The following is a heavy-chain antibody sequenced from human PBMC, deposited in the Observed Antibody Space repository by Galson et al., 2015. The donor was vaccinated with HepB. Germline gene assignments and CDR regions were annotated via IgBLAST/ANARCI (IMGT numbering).Heavy chain of an antibody. CDR3: ARHGYITGTDFDF. J-gene: IGHJ4*02. Sequence: QSGAEVKKPGESLKISCTASGYTFTSSWIGWVRQQPGKGLEWMAIISPVDSDTRYSPSIQGQVTISADKSIRTAYLQWSSLRASDTAMYYCARHGYITGTDFDFWGQGTLVTVSS. CDR2: ISPVDSDT. V-gene: IGHV5-51*01. CDR1: GYTFTSSW. D-gene: IGHD1-20*01.